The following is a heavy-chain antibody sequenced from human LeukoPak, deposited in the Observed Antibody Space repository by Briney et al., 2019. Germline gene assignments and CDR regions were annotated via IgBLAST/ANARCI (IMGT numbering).Heavy chain of an antibody. D-gene: IGHD3-3*01. CDR1: GGSFSGYY. CDR2: INHSGST. Sequence: SETPSLTCAVYGGSFSGYYWGWIRQPPGKGLELFGEINHSGSTNYNPSLKSRVTISVDTSKNQFSLKLSSVTAADTAVYYCASRNYDFWSGYYERHYYYYYMDVWSKGTTVTVSS. CDR3: ASRNYDFWSGYYERHYYYYYMDV. V-gene: IGHV4-34*01. J-gene: IGHJ6*03.